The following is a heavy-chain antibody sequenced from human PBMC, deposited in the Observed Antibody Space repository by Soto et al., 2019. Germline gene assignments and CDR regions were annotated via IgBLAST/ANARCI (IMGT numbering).Heavy chain of an antibody. D-gene: IGHD6-6*01. J-gene: IGHJ6*02. Sequence: SETLSLTCAVYGGSFSGYYWSWIRQPPGKGLEWIGEINHSGSTNYNPSLKSRVTISVDTSKNQFSLKLSSVTAADTAVYYCASIAARTYYYYGMDVWGQGTTVTV. CDR2: INHSGST. V-gene: IGHV4-34*01. CDR1: GGSFSGYY. CDR3: ASIAARTYYYYGMDV.